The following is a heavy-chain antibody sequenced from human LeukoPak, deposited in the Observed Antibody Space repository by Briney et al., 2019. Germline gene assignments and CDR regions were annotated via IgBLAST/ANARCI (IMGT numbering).Heavy chain of an antibody. J-gene: IGHJ3*02. D-gene: IGHD3-3*01. Sequence: GGSLRLSCAASGFTVSSNYMSWVRQAPGKGLEWVSVIYSGGSTYYADSVKGRFTISRDNSKNTLYLQMNSLRAEDTAVYYCARARVVINAFDIWGQGTMVTVSS. CDR3: ARARVVINAFDI. CDR2: IYSGGST. CDR1: GFTVSSNY. V-gene: IGHV3-53*01.